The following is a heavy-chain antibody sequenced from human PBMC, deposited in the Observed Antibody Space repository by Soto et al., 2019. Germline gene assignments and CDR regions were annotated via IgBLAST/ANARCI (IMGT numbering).Heavy chain of an antibody. CDR2: VYYGESS. J-gene: IGHJ4*02. CDR1: GGSINNGTYS. D-gene: IGHD6-19*01. Sequence: QLQLQESSPGLVKPSETLSLTCAVSGGSINNGTYSRGWIPQPPGRGLEWIGSVYYGESSYYSPSLKSRVTMSVDSSKNHFSLILDSVTAADTAVYYCVSINAGGWYYFDYWGQGILVTVSS. V-gene: IGHV4-39*02. CDR3: VSINAGGWYYFDY.